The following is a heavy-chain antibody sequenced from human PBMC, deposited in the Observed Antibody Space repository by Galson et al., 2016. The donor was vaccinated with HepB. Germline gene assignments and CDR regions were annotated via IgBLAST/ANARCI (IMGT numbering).Heavy chain of an antibody. CDR1: GFSFSRYA. CDR2: ISNTGGRT. J-gene: IGHJ4*02. Sequence: SLRLSCAASGFSFSRYAMSWVRQAPGKGLEWVSIISNTGGRTYYADSVKGRFTISRDNSKNTLHLQMNRLRAEDTAVYYCAKADAYCGGDCYPSFDYWGQGTLVTVSS. V-gene: IGHV3-23*01. D-gene: IGHD2-21*02. CDR3: AKADAYCGGDCYPSFDY.